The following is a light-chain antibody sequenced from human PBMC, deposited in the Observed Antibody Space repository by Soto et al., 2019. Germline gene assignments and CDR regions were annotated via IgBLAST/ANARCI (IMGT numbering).Light chain of an antibody. CDR1: SSDVGGYNY. Sequence: QSVLTQPASVSGSPGQSITISCTGTSSDVGGYNYVSWYQQHPGKAPKLMIYDVSNRPSGVSNRFSGSKSGNTASLTISGLHAEDEADYYCSSYTSSSTLVVFGGWTKLTVL. CDR2: DVS. V-gene: IGLV2-14*01. J-gene: IGLJ2*01. CDR3: SSYTSSSTLVV.